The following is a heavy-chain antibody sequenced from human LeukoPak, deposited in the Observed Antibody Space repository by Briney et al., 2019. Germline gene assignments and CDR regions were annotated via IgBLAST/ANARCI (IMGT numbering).Heavy chain of an antibody. Sequence: GGSLRLSCAASGFTFSSYAMSWVRQAPGKGPDWIAAITSSGGNTYNADSVKVRFIISRDNSKNTLYLQMNSLRAEDTAVYYCASHDSSGDYLYRYFTYWGQGHLVTVSS. J-gene: IGHJ4*02. CDR3: ASHDSSGDYLYRYFTY. CDR1: GFTFSSYA. V-gene: IGHV3-23*01. D-gene: IGHD3-22*01. CDR2: ITSSGGNT.